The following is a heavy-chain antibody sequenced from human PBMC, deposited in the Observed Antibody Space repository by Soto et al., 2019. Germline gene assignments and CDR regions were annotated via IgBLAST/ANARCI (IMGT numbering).Heavy chain of an antibody. V-gene: IGHV1-18*01. J-gene: IGHJ5*02. CDR3: ARESDRGGWFDP. D-gene: IGHD3-10*01. Sequence: QVQLVQSGAEVKKPGASVKVSCNASGYTFTSYGISWVRQAPGQGLEWMGWISAYNGNTNYAQKLQGRVTMTTDTSTSTAFMERRSLGSDVTSVYYSARESDRGGWFDPWGQGTLGTGSS. CDR1: GYTFTSYG. CDR2: ISAYNGNT.